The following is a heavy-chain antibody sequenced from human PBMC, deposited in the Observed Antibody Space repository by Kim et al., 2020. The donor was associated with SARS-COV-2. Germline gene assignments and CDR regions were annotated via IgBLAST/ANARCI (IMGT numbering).Heavy chain of an antibody. V-gene: IGHV3-21*01. CDR2: ISSSSSYI. Sequence: GGSLRLSCAASGFTFSSYSMNWVRQAPGKGLEWVSSISSSSSYIYYADSVKGRFTISRDNAKNSLYLQMNSLRAEDTAVYYCASATDTAMVYYYYGMDVWGQGTTVTVSS. J-gene: IGHJ6*02. CDR3: ASATDTAMVYYYYGMDV. CDR1: GFTFSSYS. D-gene: IGHD5-18*01.